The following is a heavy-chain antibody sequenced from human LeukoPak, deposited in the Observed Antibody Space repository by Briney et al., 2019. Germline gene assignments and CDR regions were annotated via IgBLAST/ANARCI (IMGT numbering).Heavy chain of an antibody. CDR1: GGSISSYY. J-gene: IGHJ3*02. Sequence: SETPSLTCTVSGGSISSYYWSWIRQPPGKGLEWIGYIYYSGSTNYNPSLKSRVTISVDTSKNQFSLKLSSVTAADTAVYYCARDRRGYAFDIWGQGTMVTVSS. CDR2: IYYSGST. D-gene: IGHD5-12*01. V-gene: IGHV4-59*01. CDR3: ARDRRGYAFDI.